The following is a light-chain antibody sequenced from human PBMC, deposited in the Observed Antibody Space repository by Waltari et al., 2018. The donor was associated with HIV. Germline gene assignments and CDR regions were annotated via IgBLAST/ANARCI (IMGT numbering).Light chain of an antibody. Sequence: QSVLTQPPSASGTPGQRVTISCSGSSSNIVTNYVSWYKQFPGTAPELVVYHTNQLTLGVPDRFSGSKSGTSASLAISGLRSEDATDYYCAAWDDSLSAWLFGGGTRLNVL. J-gene: IGLJ2*01. CDR2: HTN. CDR1: SSNIVTNY. CDR3: AAWDDSLSAWL. V-gene: IGLV1-47*01.